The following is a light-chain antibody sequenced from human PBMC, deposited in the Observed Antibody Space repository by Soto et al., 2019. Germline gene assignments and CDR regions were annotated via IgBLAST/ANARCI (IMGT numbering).Light chain of an antibody. V-gene: IGLV2-14*01. CDR2: EVT. CDR1: SSDVGTYNY. CDR3: SSYTGSSTLYV. J-gene: IGLJ1*01. Sequence: SALTQPASVSWSPGQSITISFTGTSSDVGTYNYVPWYQQHPGKAPKVMIYEVTYRPSGVSNRFSGPKSGNTASLTISGLQAEDEAEYYCSSYTGSSTLYVFGTGTKVTV.